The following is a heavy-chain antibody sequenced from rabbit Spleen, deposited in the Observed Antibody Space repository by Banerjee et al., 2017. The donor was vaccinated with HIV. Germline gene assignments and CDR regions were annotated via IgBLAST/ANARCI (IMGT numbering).Heavy chain of an antibody. D-gene: IGHD8-1*01. J-gene: IGHJ3*01. CDR1: GFSFSSSYW. CDR2: IYAGSSGGT. CDR3: ARDTGSSFSSYGMDL. V-gene: IGHV1S40*01. Sequence: QSLEESGGDLVKPGASLTLTCTASGFSFSSSYWIYWVRQAPGKGLEWIACIYAGSSGGTYYASWAKGRFTISKTSSTTVTLQMTRLTAADTATYFCARDTGSSFSSYGMDLWGQGTLVTVS.